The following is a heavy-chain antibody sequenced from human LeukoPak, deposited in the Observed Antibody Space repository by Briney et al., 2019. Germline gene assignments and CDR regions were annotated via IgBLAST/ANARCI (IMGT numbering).Heavy chain of an antibody. CDR2: INPNSGGT. Sequence: ASVKVSCKASGYTFTGYYMHWVRQVPGQGLEWMGWINPNSGGTNYAQKSQGRVTMTRDTSISTAYMELSRLRSDDTAVYYCANYLRYSGSSLGYWGQGTLVTVSS. D-gene: IGHD1-26*01. CDR1: GYTFTGYY. CDR3: ANYLRYSGSSLGY. V-gene: IGHV1-2*02. J-gene: IGHJ4*02.